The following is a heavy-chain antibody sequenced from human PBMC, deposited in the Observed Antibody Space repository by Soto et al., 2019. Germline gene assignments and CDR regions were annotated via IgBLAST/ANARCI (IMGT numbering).Heavy chain of an antibody. Sequence: GGSLRLSCAASGFTFSSYAMSWVRQAPGKGLEWVSAISGSGGSTYYADSVKGRFTISRDNSKNTLYLQMNSLRAEDTAVYYCAKYPSGYYTGGYYYYYMDVWGKGTTVTVSS. CDR1: GFTFSSYA. CDR2: ISGSGGST. J-gene: IGHJ6*03. CDR3: AKYPSGYYTGGYYYYYMDV. V-gene: IGHV3-23*01. D-gene: IGHD3-3*01.